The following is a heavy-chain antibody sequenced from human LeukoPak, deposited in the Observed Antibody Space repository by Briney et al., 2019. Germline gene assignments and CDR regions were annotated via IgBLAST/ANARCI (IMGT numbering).Heavy chain of an antibody. Sequence: EASVKVSCKASGYTFTSYDINWVPQATGQGLEGMGWMNPNSGNTGNAQKFQSRVTMTRNTSISTAYMELSSLRSEDTAVYYCARASKGVYIVVPSNWFDPWGQGTLVTVSS. CDR2: MNPNSGNT. V-gene: IGHV1-8*01. J-gene: IGHJ5*02. D-gene: IGHD2-21*01. CDR1: GYTFTSYD. CDR3: ARASKGVYIVVPSNWFDP.